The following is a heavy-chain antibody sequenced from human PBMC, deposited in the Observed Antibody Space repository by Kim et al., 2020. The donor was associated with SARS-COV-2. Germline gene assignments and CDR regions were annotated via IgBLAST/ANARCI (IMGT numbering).Heavy chain of an antibody. Sequence: GPFTISRDNAKNTLYLQMNSLRAEDTAVYYCARGYYDFWSGYYGYYGMDVWGQGTTVTVSS. V-gene: IGHV3-74*01. J-gene: IGHJ6*02. CDR3: ARGYYDFWSGYYGYYGMDV. D-gene: IGHD3-3*01.